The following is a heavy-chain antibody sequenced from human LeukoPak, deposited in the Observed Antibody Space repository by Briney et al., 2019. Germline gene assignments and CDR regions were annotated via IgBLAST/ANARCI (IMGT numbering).Heavy chain of an antibody. CDR1: GYTFTSYG. J-gene: IGHJ3*02. Sequence: GASVKVSCKASGYTFTSYGISWVRQAPGQRLEWMGIINPSGGSTNYAQNFQGRVTMTRNTSISTAYMELSSLRSEDTAVYYCTRLEAILTGYDIWGQGTMVTVSS. V-gene: IGHV1-46*03. CDR2: INPSGGST. CDR3: TRLEAILTGYDI. D-gene: IGHD3-9*01.